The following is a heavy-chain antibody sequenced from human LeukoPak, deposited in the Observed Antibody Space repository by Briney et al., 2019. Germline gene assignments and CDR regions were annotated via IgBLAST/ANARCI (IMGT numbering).Heavy chain of an antibody. D-gene: IGHD3-10*01. V-gene: IGHV5-51*01. CDR1: WYSLTTYW. CDR2: LYPGDSDT. Sequence: GESPKIFLGASWYSLTTYWIGLVPPVPGEGPEWVWILYPGDSDTRYSPSLQGQVTISADKSISTAYLQGSSLKASDTAMYYCARHAGSGSYYSRAIDYWGQGTLVTVSS. J-gene: IGHJ4*02. CDR3: ARHAGSGSYYSRAIDY.